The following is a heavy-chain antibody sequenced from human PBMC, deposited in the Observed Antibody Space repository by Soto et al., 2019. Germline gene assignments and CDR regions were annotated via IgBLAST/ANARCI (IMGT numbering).Heavy chain of an antibody. V-gene: IGHV1-18*04. D-gene: IGHD1-26*01. Sequence: QVHLVQSGGEVKKPGTSVKVSCKASGYTFNSHGISWVRQAPGQGLEWMGWINTYSGKTNYAQKFQGRVTMTTTTPTNTTYLELRSLRSGDTAVYYCARGPGGATKPYYYYAMDVWGQGTLVTVSS. CDR2: INTYSGKT. J-gene: IGHJ6*02. CDR3: ARGPGGATKPYYYYAMDV. CDR1: GYTFNSHG.